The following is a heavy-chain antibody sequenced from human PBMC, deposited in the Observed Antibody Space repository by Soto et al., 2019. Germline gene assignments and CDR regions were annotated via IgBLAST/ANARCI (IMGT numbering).Heavy chain of an antibody. CDR1: GFTFSNAW. D-gene: IGHD3-10*01. Sequence: EVQLVESGGGLVKPGGSLRLSCAASGFTFSNAWMSWVRQAPGKGLEWVGRIKSKTDGGTTDYAAPVKGRFTISRDDSKNTLYLQMNSLKTEDTAVYYWTTEQNGFGEFNWFDPWGQGTLVTVSS. CDR3: TTEQNGFGEFNWFDP. V-gene: IGHV3-15*01. CDR2: IKSKTDGGTT. J-gene: IGHJ5*02.